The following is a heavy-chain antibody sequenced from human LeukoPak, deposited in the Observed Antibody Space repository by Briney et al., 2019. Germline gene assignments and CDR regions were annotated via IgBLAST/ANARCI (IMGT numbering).Heavy chain of an antibody. D-gene: IGHD5-18*01. CDR1: GYTFTSYY. J-gene: IGHJ6*03. V-gene: IGHV1-46*01. Sequence: GASVKVSCKASGYTFTSYYVHWVRQAPGQALEWMGIINPSGGSTSYAQKFQGRVTMTRDTSISTAYMELSRLRSDDTAVYYCARGDRGYSYGYGLGYYYYMDVWGKGTTVTISS. CDR2: INPSGGST. CDR3: ARGDRGYSYGYGLGYYYYMDV.